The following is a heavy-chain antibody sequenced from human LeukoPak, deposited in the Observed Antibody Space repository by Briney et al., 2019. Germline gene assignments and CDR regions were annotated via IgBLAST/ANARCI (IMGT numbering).Heavy chain of an antibody. V-gene: IGHV4-39*01. CDR1: NASIISSSYY. J-gene: IGHJ5*02. CDR3: ARGRSSTYYYDSSGYFNP. Sequence: SETLSLTCSVSNASIISSSYYWGWIRQPPGKGLEWIGSIYYRGRTYYNPSLKIRVTISADTSKNQFSLNLNSVTAADTAVYYCARGRSSTYYYDSSGYFNPWGQGTLVTVSS. D-gene: IGHD3-22*01. CDR2: IYYRGRT.